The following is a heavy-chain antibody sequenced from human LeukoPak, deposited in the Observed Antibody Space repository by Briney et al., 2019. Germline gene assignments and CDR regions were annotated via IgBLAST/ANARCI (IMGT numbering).Heavy chain of an antibody. CDR3: ARDLSYCTITSCSYYYYGMDV. CDR1: GFTFSSYE. CDR2: ISSSGGTI. V-gene: IGHV3-48*03. D-gene: IGHD2-2*01. J-gene: IGHJ6*02. Sequence: GGSLRLSCAASGFTFSSYEMNWVRQAPGKGLEWVSYISSSGGTIYYADSVKGRFTISRDNAKNSLYLQMNSLRAEDTAVYYCARDLSYCTITSCSYYYYGMDVWGRGTTVTVSS.